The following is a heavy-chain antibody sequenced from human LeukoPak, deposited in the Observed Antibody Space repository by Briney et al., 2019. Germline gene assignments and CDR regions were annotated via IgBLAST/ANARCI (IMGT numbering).Heavy chain of an antibody. CDR3: AREGADYYDSSGYVYFHH. CDR1: GYTFTSYD. D-gene: IGHD3-22*01. CDR2: MNPNSGNT. V-gene: IGHV1-8*01. Sequence: GASVKVSCKASGYTFTSYDIHWVRQATGQGLEWMGWMNPNSGNTGYAQKFQGRVTMTRNTSISTAYMELSSLISEDTAVYYCAREGADYYDSSGYVYFHHWGQGTLVTVSS. J-gene: IGHJ1*01.